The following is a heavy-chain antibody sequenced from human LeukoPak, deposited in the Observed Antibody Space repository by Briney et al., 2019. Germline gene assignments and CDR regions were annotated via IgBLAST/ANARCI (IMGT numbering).Heavy chain of an antibody. CDR3: AREFVVVPAAANDY. J-gene: IGHJ4*02. D-gene: IGHD2-2*01. CDR2: ISAYNGNT. Sequence: ASVKVSCKASGYTFTSYGISWVRQAPGQGLEWMGGISAYNGNTNYAQKLQGRVTMTIDTSTSTAYMELRSLRSDDTAVYYCAREFVVVPAAANDYWGQGTLVTVSS. CDR1: GYTFTSYG. V-gene: IGHV1-18*01.